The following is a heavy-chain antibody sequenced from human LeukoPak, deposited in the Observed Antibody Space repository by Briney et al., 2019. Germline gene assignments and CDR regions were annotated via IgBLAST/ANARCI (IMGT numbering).Heavy chain of an antibody. J-gene: IGHJ4*02. CDR3: ASHYYDSSGYEGY. CDR1: GYTFTGYY. CDR2: INPNSGGT. Sequence: ASVKVPCKASGYTFTGYYMHWVRQAPGQGLEWMGWINPNSGGTNYAQKFQGRVTMTRDTSISTAYMELSRLRSDDTAVYYCASHYYDSSGYEGYWGQGTLVTVSS. D-gene: IGHD3-22*01. V-gene: IGHV1-2*02.